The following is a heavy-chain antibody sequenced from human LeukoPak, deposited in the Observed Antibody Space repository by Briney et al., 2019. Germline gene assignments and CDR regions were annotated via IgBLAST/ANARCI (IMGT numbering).Heavy chain of an antibody. J-gene: IGHJ4*02. CDR1: GFTFSTYA. CDR3: AKSHCSGGRCCSGLPYYFDF. V-gene: IGHV3-23*01. Sequence: GGSLRLSCAASGFTFSTYAMTRVRQTPGKSLEWVSAISGDGRTTYFADFVKGRFTVSRDNSKNTLYLQMNSLRAEDTAVYYWAKSHCSGGRCCSGLPYYFDFWGQGTPVTVSS. CDR2: ISGDGRTT. D-gene: IGHD2-15*01.